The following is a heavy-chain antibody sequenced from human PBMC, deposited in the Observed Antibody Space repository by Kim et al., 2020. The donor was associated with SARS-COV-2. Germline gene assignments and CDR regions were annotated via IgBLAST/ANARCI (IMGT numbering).Heavy chain of an antibody. V-gene: IGHV3-64D*06. D-gene: IGHD4-17*01. CDR3: VRSGRDYGAVH. Sequence: GGSLRLSCSGSGFTFSDYDIHWVRRAPGKGLEYVSATTRSGDGSFYADSVEGRFTISRDNSKNTLYLHMNSLRPEDTSVYFCVRSGRDYGAVHWGQGILGVVSS. J-gene: IGHJ4*02. CDR1: GFTFSDYD. CDR2: TTRSGDGS.